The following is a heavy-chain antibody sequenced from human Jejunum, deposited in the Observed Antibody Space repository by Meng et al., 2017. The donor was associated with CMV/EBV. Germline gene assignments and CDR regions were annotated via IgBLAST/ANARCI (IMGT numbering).Heavy chain of an antibody. J-gene: IGHJ3*01. D-gene: IGHD6-19*01. Sequence: FSSYHMSWVRQAPGKGLEWVSAISGSGHRTYYSDSVRDRFTVSRDNAQSTLYLHMSSLRAEDTAIYYCAKEKVVSWAGSVGFDVWGRGTMVTVSS. CDR2: ISGSGHRT. CDR3: AKEKVVSWAGSVGFDV. CDR1: FSSYH. V-gene: IGHV3-23*01.